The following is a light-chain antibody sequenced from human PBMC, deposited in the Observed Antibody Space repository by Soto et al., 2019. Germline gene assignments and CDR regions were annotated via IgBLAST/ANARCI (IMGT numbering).Light chain of an antibody. CDR1: HSVSFN. CDR3: QQYNVWPAT. CDR2: GAS. J-gene: IGKJ1*01. V-gene: IGKV3-15*01. Sequence: EVGMTQSPDALSVSPGERATLSCRASHSVSFNLAWYQQKPGQAPRLLIYGASTRATGIPARFSGSGSGTEFTLTISSLQSEDFAVYYCQQYNVWPATFGQGTKVDIK.